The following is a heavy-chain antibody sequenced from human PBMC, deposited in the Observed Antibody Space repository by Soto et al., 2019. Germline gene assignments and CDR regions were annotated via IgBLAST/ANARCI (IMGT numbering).Heavy chain of an antibody. J-gene: IGHJ6*02. CDR3: AKWEGLGSDYYYYAMDV. D-gene: IGHD1-26*01. CDR1: GGSISSGGYY. V-gene: IGHV4-31*03. CDR2: IYHSGYT. Sequence: SETLSLTCTVSGGSISSGGYYWTWIRQHPGKGLEGIAYIYHSGYTFYSPSLKSRVTMSVDTSKNQFSLKLRSVTAADTAVYYCAKWEGLGSDYYYYAMDVWGQGTTVTVSS.